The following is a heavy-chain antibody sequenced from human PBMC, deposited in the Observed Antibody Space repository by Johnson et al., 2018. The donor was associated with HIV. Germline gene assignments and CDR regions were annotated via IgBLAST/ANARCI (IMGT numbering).Heavy chain of an antibody. V-gene: IGHV3-30*19. CDR1: GFTFNIHG. CDR2: ISYDGSNK. J-gene: IGHJ3*02. CDR3: ATSTASDAFDI. D-gene: IGHD1-1*01. Sequence: QVQLVEFGGGLVQPGGSLRVPCAASGFTFNIHGVHWVRRAPGKGLEWVAVISYDGSNKYYADSVKGRFTISRDNSKNTLYLQMNSLRAGDTAVYYCATSTASDAFDIWGQGTMVTVSS.